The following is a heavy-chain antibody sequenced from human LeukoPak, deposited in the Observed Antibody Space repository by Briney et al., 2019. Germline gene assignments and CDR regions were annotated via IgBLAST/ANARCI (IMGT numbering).Heavy chain of an antibody. V-gene: IGHV4-34*01. J-gene: IGHJ2*01. CDR1: GGSFGGYY. CDR2: ISHSGNT. CDR3: ARWAVPAAIVADRRYFDL. D-gene: IGHD2-21*01. Sequence: SETLSLTCAVSGGSFGGYYWSWVRQPPGKGLEWIGEISHSGNTNYNPSLESRVTISVDTSKNQFSVKLTSVPAAETAVYLCARWAVPAAIVADRRYFDLWGRGNLVTVSS.